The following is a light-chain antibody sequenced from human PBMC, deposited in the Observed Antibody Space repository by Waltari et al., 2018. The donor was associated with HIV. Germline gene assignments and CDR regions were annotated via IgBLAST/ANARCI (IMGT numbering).Light chain of an antibody. CDR1: SSDVGGYNY. Sequence: QSALTQPPSASGSPGQSVTISCTRTSSDVGGYNYVSWYQQHPGKAPKLMIYEVSKRPSGVPDRCSGSKSGNTASLTVSGLQADDEADYYCSSYAGSNNFVFGTGTKVTVL. CDR2: EVS. CDR3: SSYAGSNNFV. V-gene: IGLV2-8*01. J-gene: IGLJ1*01.